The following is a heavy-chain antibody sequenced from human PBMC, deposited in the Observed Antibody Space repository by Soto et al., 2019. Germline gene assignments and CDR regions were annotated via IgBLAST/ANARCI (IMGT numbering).Heavy chain of an antibody. V-gene: IGHV4-4*02. Sequence: QVQLQESGPGLVKPSGTLSLTCAVSGGSISSSNWWSWVRQPPGKGREWIGEIFHNGNTYSNPSLTGRVTMSVDKSKNQFSLNLNSVTAADPAVYYCASRTYAMDVWGQGTTVTVSS. J-gene: IGHJ6*02. CDR1: GGSISSSNW. CDR2: IFHNGNT. CDR3: ASRTYAMDV.